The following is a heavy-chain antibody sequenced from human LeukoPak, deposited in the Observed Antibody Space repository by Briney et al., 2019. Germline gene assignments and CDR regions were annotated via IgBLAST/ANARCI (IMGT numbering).Heavy chain of an antibody. CDR3: ARRYCSSTSCNPYFFDF. Sequence: RGESLKISCKGSGYTFTNYYIGWVRQMPGKGLEWMGIISPGDSEARYSPSFQGQVTISADKSISTAYLRWSSLKASDSAIYYCARRYCSSTSCNPYFFDFWGQGTLVTVSS. CDR1: GYTFTNYY. D-gene: IGHD2-2*01. V-gene: IGHV5-51*01. CDR2: ISPGDSEA. J-gene: IGHJ4*02.